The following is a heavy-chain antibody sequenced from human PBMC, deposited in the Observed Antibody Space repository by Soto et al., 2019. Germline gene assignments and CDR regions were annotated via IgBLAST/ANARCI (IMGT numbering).Heavy chain of an antibody. CDR3: ARHGSN. Sequence: SETLSLTCTVSGVSISNSSYYCGWSRRPPGKELEWIGTIYYSGITYYSPSLKSRVTISVDTSKNQFSLKMSSVTAADTAVYYCARHGSNWGQGTLVTVSS. J-gene: IGHJ4*02. CDR2: IYYSGIT. CDR1: GVSISNSSYY. V-gene: IGHV4-39*01.